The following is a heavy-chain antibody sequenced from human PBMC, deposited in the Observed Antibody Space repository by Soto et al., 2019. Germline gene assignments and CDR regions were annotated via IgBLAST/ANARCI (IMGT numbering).Heavy chain of an antibody. CDR1: GGSIISYY. Sequence: LSETLSLTCIVSGGSIISYYWSWIRQPPGKGLEWIGHIYYSGSTNYNPSLKSRVTISVDTSKNQFSLKLSSVTAADTAVYYCARSSPRVVSPWDYWGQGTLVTVS. CDR2: IYYSGST. CDR3: ARSSPRVVSPWDY. D-gene: IGHD3-3*01. J-gene: IGHJ4*02. V-gene: IGHV4-59*01.